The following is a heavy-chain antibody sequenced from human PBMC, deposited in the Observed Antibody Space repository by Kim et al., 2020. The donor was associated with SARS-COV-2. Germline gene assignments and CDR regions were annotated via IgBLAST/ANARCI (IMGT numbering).Heavy chain of an antibody. CDR2: ISSSSSYI. D-gene: IGHD5-12*01. Sequence: GGSLRLSCAASGFTFSSYGMNWVRQAPGKGLEWVSAISSSSSYIYYADSVQGRFTISRDNAKNTLYLQMNSLRAEDTAVYYCARGDSGYTLLLYAFDIWGQGTMVTVSS. V-gene: IGHV3-21*01. CDR1: GFTFSSYG. CDR3: ARGDSGYTLLLYAFDI. J-gene: IGHJ3*02.